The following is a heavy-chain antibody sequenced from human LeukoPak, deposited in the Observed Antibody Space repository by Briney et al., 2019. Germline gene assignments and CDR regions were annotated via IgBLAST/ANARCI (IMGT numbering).Heavy chain of an antibody. CDR3: ARILMVRGAHDY. Sequence: ASVKVSCKASGYTFTSYYLHWVRQAPGQGLEWMGIINPSGGATSYAQKFQGRVTMTRDTSTSTVYMELSSLRSEDTAVYYCARILMVRGAHDYWGQGTLVTVSS. D-gene: IGHD3-10*01. CDR2: INPSGGAT. V-gene: IGHV1-46*01. J-gene: IGHJ4*02. CDR1: GYTFTSYY.